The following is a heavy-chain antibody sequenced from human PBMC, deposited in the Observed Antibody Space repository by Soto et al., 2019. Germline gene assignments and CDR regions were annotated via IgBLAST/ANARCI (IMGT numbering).Heavy chain of an antibody. Sequence: GSLRLSCAASGFIFSNYAIHWVRQAPGKGLEWVALISYDGYDKYYTDSAKGRFTISRDNSKNTLYLQMNSLRPEDTAVYYCARAPNRLGGFWFDPWGQGTLVTVSS. CDR1: GFIFSNYA. J-gene: IGHJ5*02. V-gene: IGHV3-30*04. D-gene: IGHD1-26*01. CDR3: ARAPNRLGGFWFDP. CDR2: ISYDGYDK.